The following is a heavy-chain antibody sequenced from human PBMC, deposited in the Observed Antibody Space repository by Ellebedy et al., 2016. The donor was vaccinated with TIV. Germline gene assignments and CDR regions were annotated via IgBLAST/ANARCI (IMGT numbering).Heavy chain of an antibody. J-gene: IGHJ4*02. CDR1: GFTFSSYG. V-gene: IGHV3-30*18. CDR2: ISYDGSNK. Sequence: PGGSLRLSCAASGFTFSSYGMHWVRQAPGKGLEWVAVISYDGSNKYYADSVKGRFTISRDNSNNTLYLQMNSLRAEDTAVYYCAKGAIAAAGQRNYFDYWGQGTLVTVSS. CDR3: AKGAIAAAGQRNYFDY. D-gene: IGHD6-13*01.